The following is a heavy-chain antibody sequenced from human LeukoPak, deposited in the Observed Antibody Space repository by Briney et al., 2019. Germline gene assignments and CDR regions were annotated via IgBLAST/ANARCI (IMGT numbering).Heavy chain of an antibody. Sequence: NPSETLSLTCTVSGGSISSSSYYWGWIRQPPGKGLEWIGSIYYSGSTYYNPFLKSRVTISVDTSKNQFSLKLSSVTAADTAVYYCARIIAVAAYWGQGTLVTVSS. V-gene: IGHV4-39*01. D-gene: IGHD6-19*01. CDR1: GGSISSSSYY. CDR2: IYYSGST. CDR3: ARIIAVAAY. J-gene: IGHJ4*02.